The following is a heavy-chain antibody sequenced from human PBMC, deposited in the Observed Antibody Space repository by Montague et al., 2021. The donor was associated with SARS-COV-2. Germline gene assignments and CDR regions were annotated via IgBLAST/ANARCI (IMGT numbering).Heavy chain of an antibody. CDR3: AKDGNCSGNSCPGYFHH. CDR1: GFTFTSYV. Sequence: SLILSFSASGFTFTSYVMSWVRQAPGKGLEWVSAVTGSGGSTFYADSVKGRFTISRDNSKNTLHLQMDSLRAEDKAVYYCAKDGNCSGNSCPGYFHHWGQGTLVTVSS. J-gene: IGHJ1*01. CDR2: VTGSGGST. D-gene: IGHD2-2*01. V-gene: IGHV3-23*01.